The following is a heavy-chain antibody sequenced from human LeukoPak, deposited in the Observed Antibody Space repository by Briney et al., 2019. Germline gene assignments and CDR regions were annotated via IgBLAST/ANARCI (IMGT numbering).Heavy chain of an antibody. Sequence: PSETLSLTCAVSGGSISSGGYSWSWIRQPPGKGLEWIGYIYHSGSTYYNPSLKSRVTISVDTSKNQFSLKLSSVTAADTAVYYCARSSWDILTGYSAFDPWGQGTLVTVSS. D-gene: IGHD3-9*01. CDR2: IYHSGST. CDR3: ARSSWDILTGYSAFDP. J-gene: IGHJ5*02. CDR1: GGSISSGGYS. V-gene: IGHV4-30-2*05.